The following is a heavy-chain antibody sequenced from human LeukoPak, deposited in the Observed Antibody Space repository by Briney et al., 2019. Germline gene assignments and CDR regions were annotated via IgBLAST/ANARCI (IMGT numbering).Heavy chain of an antibody. CDR1: GFTFSSYW. Sequence: GGSLRLSCAASGFTFSSYWMSWVLQAPGKGLEWVANIKQDGSEKYYVDSVKGRFTISRDNAKNSLYLQMNSLRAEDTAVYYCARDLYSGYDLQFDYWGQGTLVTVSS. CDR2: IKQDGSEK. D-gene: IGHD5-12*01. J-gene: IGHJ4*02. CDR3: ARDLYSGYDLQFDY. V-gene: IGHV3-7*01.